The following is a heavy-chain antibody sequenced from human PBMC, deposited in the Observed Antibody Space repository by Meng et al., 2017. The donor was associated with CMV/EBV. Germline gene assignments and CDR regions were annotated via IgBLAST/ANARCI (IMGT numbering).Heavy chain of an antibody. CDR2: IKQDGSEK. J-gene: IGHJ3*02. CDR1: GFTFSSYW. D-gene: IGHD3-22*01. CDR3: ASWWDSSGYLHHAFDI. Sequence: GESLKISCAASGFTFSSYWMSWVRQAPGKGLEWVANIKQDGSEKYYVDSVKGRFTISRDNAKNSLYLQMNSLRAEDTAVYYCASWWDSSGYLHHAFDIWGRGTMVTVSS. V-gene: IGHV3-7*01.